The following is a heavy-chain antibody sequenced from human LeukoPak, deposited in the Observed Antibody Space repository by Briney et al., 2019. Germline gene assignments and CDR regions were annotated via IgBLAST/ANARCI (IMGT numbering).Heavy chain of an antibody. CDR1: GFTFSSYW. CDR2: IKQDGSEK. D-gene: IGHD3-22*01. J-gene: IGHJ4*02. CDR3: ARDGRAGSGYYRKDDY. V-gene: IGHV3-7*01. Sequence: GGSLILSCAASGFTFSSYWMTWVRQAPGKVLELVANIKQDGSEKYYVDSLKGRFTISRDNAKKSLYLQMSSLRAEDTAVYYCARDGRAGSGYYRKDDYWGQGTLVTVSS.